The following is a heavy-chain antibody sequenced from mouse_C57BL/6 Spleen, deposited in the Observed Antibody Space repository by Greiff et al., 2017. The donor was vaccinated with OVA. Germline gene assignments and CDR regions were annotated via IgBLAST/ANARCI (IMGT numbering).Heavy chain of an antibody. D-gene: IGHD2-1*01. V-gene: IGHV1-20*01. CDR1: GYSFTGYF. J-gene: IGHJ4*01. CDR2: INPYNGDT. CDR3: ARGGYYGNYDYYAMDY. Sequence: VQLQQSGPELVKPGDSVKISCKASGYSFTGYFMNWVMQSHGKSLEWIGRINPYNGDTFYNQKFKGKATLTVDKSSSTAHMELRSLTSEDSAVYYCARGGYYGNYDYYAMDYWGQGTSVTVSS.